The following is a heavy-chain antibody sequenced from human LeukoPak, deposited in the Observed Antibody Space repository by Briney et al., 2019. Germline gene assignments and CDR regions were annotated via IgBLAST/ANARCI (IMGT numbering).Heavy chain of an antibody. Sequence: GGSLRLSCAASGFTLSIYAMSWLRQIPRRGLEWVAGINYSGGSTFYADSVKGRFTISRDNSKNTLYLQMNGLRAEDTAAYHCAKGDFWSGYYNNPFFDNWGRGTLVTVSS. CDR2: INYSGGST. CDR3: AKGDFWSGYYNNPFFDN. V-gene: IGHV3-23*01. D-gene: IGHD3-3*01. CDR1: GFTLSIYA. J-gene: IGHJ4*02.